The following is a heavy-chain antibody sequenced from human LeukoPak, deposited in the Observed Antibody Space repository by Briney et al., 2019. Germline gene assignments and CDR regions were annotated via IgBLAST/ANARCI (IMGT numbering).Heavy chain of an antibody. J-gene: IGHJ5*02. V-gene: IGHV3-30-3*01. D-gene: IGHD4-11*01. CDR1: GFTFSSYA. Sequence: PGGSLRLSCAASGFTFSSYAMHWVRQAPGKGLKWVAVISYDGSNKYYADSVKGRFTISRDNSKNTLYLQMNSLRAEDTAVYYCARGDSNLRAGGVNWFDPWGQGTLVTVSS. CDR3: ARGDSNLRAGGVNWFDP. CDR2: ISYDGSNK.